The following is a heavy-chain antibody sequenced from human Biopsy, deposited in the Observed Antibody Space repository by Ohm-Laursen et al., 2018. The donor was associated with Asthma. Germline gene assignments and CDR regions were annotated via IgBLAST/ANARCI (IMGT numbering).Heavy chain of an antibody. J-gene: IGHJ6*02. CDR2: VFWSGTT. CDR3: ARVASYGDLYFGIDV. CDR1: GAYIGSRDHH. V-gene: IGHV4-30-4*01. D-gene: IGHD4-17*01. Sequence: TLSLTCTVGGAYIGSRDHHWSWIRQSPGTGLEWIGFVFWSGTTHYNRSLERRLSISIDTTRNELSMTLRSVTAADTAVYFCARVASYGDLYFGIDVWGPGTTVSVS.